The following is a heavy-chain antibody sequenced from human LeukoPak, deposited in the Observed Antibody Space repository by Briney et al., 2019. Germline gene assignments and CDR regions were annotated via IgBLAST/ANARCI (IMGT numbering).Heavy chain of an antibody. CDR2: IYHSGST. CDR1: GYSISSGYY. Sequence: SETLSLTCTVSGYSISSGYYWGWIRQPPGKGLEWIGSIYHSGSTYYNPSLKSRVTISVDTSKNQFSLKLSSVTAADTAVYYCARDGPGDGPLQHWGQGTLVTVSS. J-gene: IGHJ1*01. V-gene: IGHV4-38-2*02. D-gene: IGHD5-24*01. CDR3: ARDGPGDGPLQH.